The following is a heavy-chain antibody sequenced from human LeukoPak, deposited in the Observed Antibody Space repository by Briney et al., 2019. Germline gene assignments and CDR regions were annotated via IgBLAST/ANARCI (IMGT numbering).Heavy chain of an antibody. CDR1: GYSFTSYW. J-gene: IGHJ4*02. V-gene: IGHV5-51*01. CDR3: ARHPEGSYGPSSGFDY. Sequence: GESLKISCKGSGYSFTSYWIGWVRQMPGKGLAWMGIIYPGDSDTRYSPSLQGQVTISADKSISTAYLQWSSLKASDTAMYYCARHPEGSYGPSSGFDYWGQGTLVTVSS. D-gene: IGHD3-16*01. CDR2: IYPGDSDT.